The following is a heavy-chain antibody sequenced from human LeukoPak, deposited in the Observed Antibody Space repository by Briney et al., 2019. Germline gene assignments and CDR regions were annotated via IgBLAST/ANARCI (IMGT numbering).Heavy chain of an antibody. CDR1: GYTFTSYT. V-gene: IGHV1-18*01. CDR3: ARVDDYYGTGGYYYDH. CDR2: ISTYNGNT. D-gene: IGHD3-22*01. Sequence: GASVKVSCKASGYTFTSYTISWVRQAPGQGLEWMGWISTYNGNTNYAQKLQGRVTMTTDTSTSTVYMELRSLRSDDTAVYYCARVDDYYGTGGYYYDHWGQGTMVTVSS. J-gene: IGHJ3*01.